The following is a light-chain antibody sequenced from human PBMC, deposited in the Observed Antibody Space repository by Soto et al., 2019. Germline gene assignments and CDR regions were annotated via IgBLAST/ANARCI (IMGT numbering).Light chain of an antibody. CDR2: RAS. CDR1: QSVGSK. CDR3: QQYGA. Sequence: EIVMTQSPPTLSVSPGERATLSCRASQSVGSKLAWYQQSPGQAPRLLIYRASSRATGIPARFSGGGSGTEFTLTISSLQPDDFATYYCQQYGAFGQGTKVDIK. J-gene: IGKJ1*01. V-gene: IGKV3-15*01.